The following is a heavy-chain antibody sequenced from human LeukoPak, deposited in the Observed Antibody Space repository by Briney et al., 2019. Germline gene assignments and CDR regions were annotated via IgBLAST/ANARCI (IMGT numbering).Heavy chain of an antibody. CDR2: IYYSGST. CDR1: GGSISSYY. Sequence: SETLSLTCTASGGSISSYYWSWIRQPPGKGLEWIGYIYYSGSTNYNPSLKSRVTISVDTSKNQFSLKLSSVTAADTAVYYCARQGRGYSYGTIDYWGQGTLVTVSS. D-gene: IGHD5-18*01. V-gene: IGHV4-59*08. J-gene: IGHJ4*02. CDR3: ARQGRGYSYGTIDY.